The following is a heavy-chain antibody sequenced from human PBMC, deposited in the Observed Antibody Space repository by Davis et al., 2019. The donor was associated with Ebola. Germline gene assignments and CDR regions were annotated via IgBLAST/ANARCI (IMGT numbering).Heavy chain of an antibody. CDR1: GYSFTSYW. Sequence: GESLKISCKGSGYSFTSYWIGWVRQMPGKGLEWMGLIYPGDSDTRYSPSFQGHVTISADKSISTAYLQWSSLKASDTAMYYCATDIVVVVAATNDAFDIWGQGTMVTVSS. CDR2: IYPGDSDT. CDR3: ATDIVVVVAATNDAFDI. J-gene: IGHJ3*02. D-gene: IGHD2-15*01. V-gene: IGHV5-51*01.